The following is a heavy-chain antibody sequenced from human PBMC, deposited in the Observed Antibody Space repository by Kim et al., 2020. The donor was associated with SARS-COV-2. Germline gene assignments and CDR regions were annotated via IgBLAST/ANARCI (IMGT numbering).Heavy chain of an antibody. CDR1: GGSFSGYY. CDR3: ASIHVSTAMVRPAGGRMDV. CDR2: INHSGST. V-gene: IGHV4-34*01. Sequence: SETLSLTCAVYGGSFSGYYWSWIRQPPGKGLEWIGEINHSGSTNYNPSLKSRVTISVDTSKNQFSLKLSSVTAADTAVYYCASIHVSTAMVRPAGGRMDVWGQGTTVTVSS. J-gene: IGHJ6*02. D-gene: IGHD5-18*01.